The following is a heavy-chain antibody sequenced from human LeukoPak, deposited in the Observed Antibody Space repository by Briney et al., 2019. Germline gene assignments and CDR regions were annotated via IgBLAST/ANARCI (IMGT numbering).Heavy chain of an antibody. CDR2: IHYSGST. CDR1: GGSISSYY. V-gene: IGHV4-59*01. D-gene: IGHD5-18*01. CDR3: ARSGYDYGRFDY. Sequence: SETLSLTCTVSGGSISSYYWSWIRQPPGKGLEWIGYIHYSGSTNYNPSLKSRVTMSGDTSKNQFSLNLSSVTAADTAVYYCARSGYDYGRFDYWGQGSLVTVSS. J-gene: IGHJ4*02.